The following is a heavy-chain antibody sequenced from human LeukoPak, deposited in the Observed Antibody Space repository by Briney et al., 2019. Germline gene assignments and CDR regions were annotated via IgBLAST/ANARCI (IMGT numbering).Heavy chain of an antibody. D-gene: IGHD3-10*01. CDR3: ARHSASGSYYLFDS. CDR2: IYYSETT. J-gene: IGHJ4*02. CDR1: GDSISSSTYY. Sequence: SETLSLTCSVSGDSISSSTYYWGWLRQPPGKGLEGFGPIYYSETTYYNPALERLATISVDSSENQFSLKLSSVTAADTAVYYFARHSASGSYYLFDSWGQGTLVSVSS. V-gene: IGHV4-39*07.